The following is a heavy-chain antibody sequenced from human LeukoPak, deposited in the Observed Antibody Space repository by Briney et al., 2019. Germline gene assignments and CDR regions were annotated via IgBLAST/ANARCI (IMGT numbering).Heavy chain of an antibody. D-gene: IGHD3-22*01. CDR2: ISGSGGST. Sequence: GGSLRLSCAPSGFTLSSYSISWVRPAPGKGLEWVSAISGSGGSTYYADSVKGRFIISRDNSKNTLYLQMNSLRAEDTAVYYCAKDRSYYDSSGYDYWGQGTLVTVSS. V-gene: IGHV3-23*01. CDR3: AKDRSYYDSSGYDY. CDR1: GFTLSSYS. J-gene: IGHJ4*02.